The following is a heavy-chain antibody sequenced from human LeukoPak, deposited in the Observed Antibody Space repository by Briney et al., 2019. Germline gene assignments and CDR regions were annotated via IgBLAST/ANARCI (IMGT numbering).Heavy chain of an antibody. CDR3: AREDSPRGGTDKHFEY. CDR2: ISSSSTYI. J-gene: IGHJ4*02. CDR1: GFTFSSYS. Sequence: PGGSLRLSCAASGFTFSSYSMNWVRQAPGKGLEWGSAISSSSTYIYYADSVKGRFTISRDNAKNSLYLQMNSLRAEDTAVYYCAREDSPRGGTDKHFEYWGQGTLVTVSS. V-gene: IGHV3-21*01. D-gene: IGHD1-14*01.